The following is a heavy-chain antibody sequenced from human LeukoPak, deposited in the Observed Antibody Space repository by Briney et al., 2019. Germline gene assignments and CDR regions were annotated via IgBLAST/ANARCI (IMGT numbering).Heavy chain of an antibody. CDR3: AREDFDY. CDR2: ISYDGSNE. J-gene: IGHJ4*02. CDR1: GFTFSSYA. Sequence: PGGSLRLSCAASGFTFSSYAMHWVRQAPGKGLEWVAVISYDGSNEYYADSVKGRFTISRDNSKNTLYLQMNSLRAEDTAVYYCAREDFDYWGQGTLVTVSS. V-gene: IGHV3-30-3*01.